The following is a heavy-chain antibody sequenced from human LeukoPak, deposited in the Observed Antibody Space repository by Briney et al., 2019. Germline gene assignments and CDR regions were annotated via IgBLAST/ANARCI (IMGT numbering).Heavy chain of an antibody. V-gene: IGHV5-10-1*01. CDR2: IDPTDSYA. J-gene: IGHJ4*02. D-gene: IGHD1-26*01. Sequence: GESLKISCKGSGYSFTNYWITWVRQMPGKGLEWMGRIDPTDSYATYSPSFQGHVTTSADKSITTAYLQWSSLKASDTAVYFCARWRGGSSFDYWGQGTLVTVSS. CDR3: ARWRGGSSFDY. CDR1: GYSFTNYW.